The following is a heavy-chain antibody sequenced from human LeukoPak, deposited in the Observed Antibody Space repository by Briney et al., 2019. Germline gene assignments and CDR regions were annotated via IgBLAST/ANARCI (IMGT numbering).Heavy chain of an antibody. Sequence: SETLSLTCTVSGGSISSSSYYWGWIRQPPGKGLEWIGSIYYSGSTYYNPSLKSRVTISVDTSKNQFSLKLSSVTAADTAVYYCARGGQGALKDWGQGTLVTVSS. CDR2: IYYSGST. CDR1: GGSISSSSYY. V-gene: IGHV4-39*07. J-gene: IGHJ4*02. CDR3: ARGGQGALKD. D-gene: IGHD1-26*01.